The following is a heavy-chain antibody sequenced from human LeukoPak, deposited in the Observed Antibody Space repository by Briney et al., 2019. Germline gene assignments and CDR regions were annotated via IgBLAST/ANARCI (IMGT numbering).Heavy chain of an antibody. CDR2: IIPIFGTA. D-gene: IGHD3-22*01. Sequence: GASVKVSCKASGYTFTGYYMHWVRQAPGQGLEWMGGIIPIFGTANYAQKFQGRVTITADESTSTAYMELSSLRSEDTAVYYCAGDYYDSSGYYYVDFDYWGQGTLVTVSS. V-gene: IGHV1-69*13. J-gene: IGHJ4*02. CDR1: GYTFTGYY. CDR3: AGDYYDSSGYYYVDFDY.